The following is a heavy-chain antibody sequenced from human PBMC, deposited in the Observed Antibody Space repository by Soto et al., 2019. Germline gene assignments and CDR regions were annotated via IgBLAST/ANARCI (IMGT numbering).Heavy chain of an antibody. J-gene: IGHJ6*03. D-gene: IGHD4-17*01. V-gene: IGHV3-48*01. CDR1: GFTFSSYS. CDR2: ISSSSSTI. CDR3: ASYGDYVISLYYYYYMDV. Sequence: GGSLRLSCAASGFTFSSYSMNWVRQAPGKGLEWVSYISSSSSTIYYADSVKGRFTISRDNAKNSLYLQMNSPRAEDTAVYYCASYGDYVISLYYYYYMDVWGKGTTVTVSS.